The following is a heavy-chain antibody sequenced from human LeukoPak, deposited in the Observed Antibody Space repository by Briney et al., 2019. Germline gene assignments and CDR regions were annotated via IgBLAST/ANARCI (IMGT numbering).Heavy chain of an antibody. Sequence: GGSLRLSCAASGFTFSSYWMSWVRQAPGKGLEWVSAISGTGGRAYYADSVKGRFTISRDNSKNTLYLQMNTLRAEDTAVYYCAKAASSSWPSYYYGMDVWGQGTTVTVSS. CDR1: GFTFSSYW. V-gene: IGHV3-23*01. CDR3: AKAASSSWPSYYYGMDV. D-gene: IGHD6-13*01. J-gene: IGHJ6*02. CDR2: ISGTGGRA.